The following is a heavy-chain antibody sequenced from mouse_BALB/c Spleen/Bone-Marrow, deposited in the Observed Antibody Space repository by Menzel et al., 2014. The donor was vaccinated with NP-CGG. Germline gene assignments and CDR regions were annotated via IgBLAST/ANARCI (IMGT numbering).Heavy chain of an antibody. CDR1: GFDFSRYW. V-gene: IGHV4-1*02. CDR3: ASLHYYAFFAY. Sequence: DVQLVESGGGLVQPEGSLKLSCAASGFDFSRYWMSWVRQAPGKGLEWIGEINPDSSTINYTPSLKDKFIISRDNAKNTLYLQMSKVRSEDTALYYCASLHYYAFFAYWGQGTLVTVSA. J-gene: IGHJ3*01. CDR2: INPDSSTI. D-gene: IGHD1-2*01.